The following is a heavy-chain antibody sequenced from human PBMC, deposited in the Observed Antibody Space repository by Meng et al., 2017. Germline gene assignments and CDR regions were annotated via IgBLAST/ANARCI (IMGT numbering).Heavy chain of an antibody. CDR1: GFTFSSYS. Sequence: GGSLRLSCSASGFTFSSYSMNWVSQAPGKGLEWVSSISSSSSYIYYEDSVKGRFTISRDNAKNSLYLQMNSMRAEDTAVYYCARDKYYYDSSGPNYYYYGMDVWGQGTTVTVSS. CDR3: ARDKYYYDSSGPNYYYYGMDV. V-gene: IGHV3-21*01. J-gene: IGHJ6*02. D-gene: IGHD3-22*01. CDR2: ISSSSSYI.